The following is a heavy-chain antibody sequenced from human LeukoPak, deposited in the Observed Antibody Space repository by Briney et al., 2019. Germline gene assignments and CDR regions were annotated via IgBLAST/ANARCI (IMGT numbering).Heavy chain of an antibody. CDR3: ARDQLYCGGPTCYRTGDDS. D-gene: IGHD2-2*02. CDR2: ISSGGDAT. Sequence: GGSLRLSCAASGFTFSIHNMDWVRQAPGKGLEWISYISSGGDATHYADSVKGRFTISRDNAKNSLYMQMNSLTAEDTAVYYCARDQLYCGGPTCYRTGDDSWGQGTLVTVSS. V-gene: IGHV3-48*03. J-gene: IGHJ4*02. CDR1: GFTFSIHN.